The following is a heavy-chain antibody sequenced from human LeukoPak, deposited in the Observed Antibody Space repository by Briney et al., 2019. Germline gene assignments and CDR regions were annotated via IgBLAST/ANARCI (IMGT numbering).Heavy chain of an antibody. J-gene: IGHJ4*02. Sequence: ASVKVSCKASGGTFSSYAISWVRQAPGQGLEWMGRIIPILGIANYAQKFQGRVTITADKSTSTAYMELSSLRSEDTAVYYCALRRITIFGVVSGKLDYWGQGTLVTVSS. CDR2: IIPILGIA. D-gene: IGHD3-3*01. CDR1: GGTFSSYA. V-gene: IGHV1-69*04. CDR3: ALRRITIFGVVSGKLDY.